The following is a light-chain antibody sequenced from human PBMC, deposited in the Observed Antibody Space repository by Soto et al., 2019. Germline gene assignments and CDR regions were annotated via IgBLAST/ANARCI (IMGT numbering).Light chain of an antibody. CDR3: TSYTPTSRL. V-gene: IGLV2-14*01. CDR1: NSDVGRYKF. J-gene: IGLJ3*02. Sequence: QSALTQPASVSGSPGQSITISCTGSNSDVGRYKFVSWYQQHPGKAPRLIIYEVTNRPSGVSNRFSGSKSGNTASLTISGLQSDDEADYYCTSYTPTSRLFGGGTKLTVL. CDR2: EVT.